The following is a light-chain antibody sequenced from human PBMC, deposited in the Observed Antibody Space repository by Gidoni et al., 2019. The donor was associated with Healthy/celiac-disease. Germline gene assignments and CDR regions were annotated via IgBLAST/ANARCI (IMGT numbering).Light chain of an antibody. CDR2: KAS. CDR1: QSIGDW. Sequence: IQMTQSPSTLSASTGDRVTVTCRASQSIGDWLAWYQQKPGEDPKLLIDKASRLESGVPSRFSGSGSGTEFTLTSNSLQPDDFATYYCHHYSNLWTFGQGSKVDIK. J-gene: IGKJ1*01. CDR3: HHYSNLWT. V-gene: IGKV1-5*03.